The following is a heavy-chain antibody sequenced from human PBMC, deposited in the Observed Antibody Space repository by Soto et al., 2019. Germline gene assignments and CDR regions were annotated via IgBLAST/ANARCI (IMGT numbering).Heavy chain of an antibody. CDR3: ARSYCSGGSCHLAPDY. Sequence: ASVKVSCKASGYTFTSYGISLVRLAPGQGLEWMGWISAYNGNTNYAQKLQGRVTMTTDTSTSTAYMELRSLRSDDTAVYFCARSYCSGGSCHLAPDYWGQGTQVTVSS. CDR1: GYTFTSYG. CDR2: ISAYNGNT. J-gene: IGHJ4*02. D-gene: IGHD2-15*01. V-gene: IGHV1-18*01.